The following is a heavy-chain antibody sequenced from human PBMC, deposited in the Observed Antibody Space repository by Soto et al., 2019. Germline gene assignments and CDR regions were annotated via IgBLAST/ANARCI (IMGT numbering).Heavy chain of an antibody. J-gene: IGHJ4*02. CDR3: AREMWTRSGTQNFFDY. CDR1: GYSFTTYG. V-gene: IGHV1-18*04. D-gene: IGHD6-25*01. CDR2: ISPNSGGT. Sequence: ASVKVSCKSSGYSFTTYGFCWVRQVPGQGLEWMGYISPNSGGTTYAQNLQGRLTMTTDTSTSTVYMELRSLRSDDTAVYYCAREMWTRSGTQNFFDYWGQGALVTVSS.